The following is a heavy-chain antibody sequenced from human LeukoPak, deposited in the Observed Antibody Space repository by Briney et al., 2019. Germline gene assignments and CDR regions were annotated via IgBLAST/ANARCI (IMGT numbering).Heavy chain of an antibody. D-gene: IGHD3-16*01. J-gene: IGHJ4*02. CDR1: GFTFSNYG. Sequence: PGGSLRLSCAASGFTFSNYGMHWVRQAPGKGLEWVAVIWYDGTDKYYADSVKGRFTISRDNSKHTLYLQMNSLRAEDTAVYYCAKYAITFGGFSYWGQGTLVTVSS. CDR2: IWYDGTDK. CDR3: AKYAITFGGFSY. V-gene: IGHV3-33*06.